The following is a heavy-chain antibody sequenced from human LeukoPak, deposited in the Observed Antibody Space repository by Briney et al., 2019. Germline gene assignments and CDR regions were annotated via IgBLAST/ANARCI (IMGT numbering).Heavy chain of an antibody. CDR3: ARVAIEYSSSAGGFDY. V-gene: IGHV4-34*01. CDR2: INHSGST. D-gene: IGHD6-6*01. Sequence: GSLRLSCAASGFTFSSYSMSWIRQLPGKGLEWIGEINHSGSTNYNPSLKSRVTISVDTSKNQFSLKLSSVTAADTAVYYCARVAIEYSSSAGGFDYWGQGTLVTVSS. J-gene: IGHJ4*02. CDR1: GFTFSSYS.